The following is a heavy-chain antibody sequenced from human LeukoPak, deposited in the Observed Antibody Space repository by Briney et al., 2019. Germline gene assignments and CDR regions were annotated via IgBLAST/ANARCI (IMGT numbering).Heavy chain of an antibody. D-gene: IGHD3-22*01. Sequence: ASVKVSCKASGYTFTSYGISWVRQAPGQGLEWMGWISAYNGNTNYAQKLQGRVTMTTGTSTSTAYMELRSLRSDDTAVYYCALLGMIVDAFDIWGQGTMVTVSS. CDR3: ALLGMIVDAFDI. CDR2: ISAYNGNT. V-gene: IGHV1-18*01. CDR1: GYTFTSYG. J-gene: IGHJ3*02.